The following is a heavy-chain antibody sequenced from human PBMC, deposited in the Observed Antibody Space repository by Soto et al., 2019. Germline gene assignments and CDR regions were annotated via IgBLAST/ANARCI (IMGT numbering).Heavy chain of an antibody. CDR1: GFTFSSYS. CDR2: ISSSSSYI. D-gene: IGHD3-10*01. CDR3: AGEGIDSPRSGSYYYYGMDV. Sequence: GGSLRLSCAASGFTFSSYSMNWVRQAPGKGLEWVSSISSSSSYIYYADSVKGRFTISRDNAKNSLYLQMNSLRAEDTAVYYCAGEGIDSPRSGSYYYYGMDVWGQGTTVTVSS. J-gene: IGHJ6*02. V-gene: IGHV3-21*01.